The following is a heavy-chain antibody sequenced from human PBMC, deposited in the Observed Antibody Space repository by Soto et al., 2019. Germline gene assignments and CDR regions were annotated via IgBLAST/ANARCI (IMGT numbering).Heavy chain of an antibody. CDR2: IIPIFGTA. CDR1: GGTFSSYA. D-gene: IGHD3-22*01. Sequence: QVQLVQSGAEVKKPGSSVKVSCKASGGTFSSYAISWVRQAPGQGLEWMGGIIPIFGTANYAQKFQGRVTITAEDSTRTAYMELRSLRSEDTAVYYCARDPPYRWYNSSGYYDDAFDIWGQGTMVTVSS. V-gene: IGHV1-69*01. J-gene: IGHJ3*02. CDR3: ARDPPYRWYNSSGYYDDAFDI.